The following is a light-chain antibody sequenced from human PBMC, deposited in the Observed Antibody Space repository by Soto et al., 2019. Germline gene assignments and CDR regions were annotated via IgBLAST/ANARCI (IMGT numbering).Light chain of an antibody. Sequence: DIQMTQSPSTLSASVGDRVTITCRASQSISSGLAWYQQKPGKAPKLLIYDASRLESGVPSGFSGSGSGTEFTLTISSLQPDDFATYCCQQYNSYSPMYTFGQGTKLEIK. J-gene: IGKJ2*01. CDR1: QSISSG. CDR3: QQYNSYSPMYT. V-gene: IGKV1-5*01. CDR2: DAS.